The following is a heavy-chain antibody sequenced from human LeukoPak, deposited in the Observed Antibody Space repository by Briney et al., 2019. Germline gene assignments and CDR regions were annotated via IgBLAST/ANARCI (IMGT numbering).Heavy chain of an antibody. V-gene: IGHV4-61*02. CDR3: ARDLRHSGYS. J-gene: IGHJ5*02. CDR1: GGSISSGSYY. D-gene: IGHD5-12*01. Sequence: SQTLSLTCTVSGGSISSGSYYWSWIRQPAGKGLEWIGRIYTSGSTNYNPSLKSRVTISVDTSKNQFPLKLSSVTAADTAVYYCARDLRHSGYSWGQGTLVTVSS. CDR2: IYTSGST.